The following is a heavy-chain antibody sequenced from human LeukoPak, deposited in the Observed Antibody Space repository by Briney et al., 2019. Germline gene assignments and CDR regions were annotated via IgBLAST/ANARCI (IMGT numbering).Heavy chain of an antibody. CDR3: ARHSGSYSN. Sequence: GESLKISCKGSGYSFTTYWIAWVRQMPGKGLEWMGVIYPGDSDTRYSTSFQGQVTISADKSISTAYLQWSSLKASDSAMYYCARHSGSYSNWGQGTLVTVSS. D-gene: IGHD1-26*01. CDR2: IYPGDSDT. V-gene: IGHV5-51*01. J-gene: IGHJ4*02. CDR1: GYSFTTYW.